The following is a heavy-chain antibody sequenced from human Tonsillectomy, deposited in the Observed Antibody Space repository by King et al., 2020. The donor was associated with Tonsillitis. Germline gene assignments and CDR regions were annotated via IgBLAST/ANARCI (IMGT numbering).Heavy chain of an antibody. Sequence: VQLQESGPGLVKPSETLPLTCTLSGGSISSYYWSWIRQPPGKGLEWIAYIYYSGSTSYNPSLKSRVTISVDRSKNQFSLRLSSVTAADTAVYYCARAADGFNTLFDYWGQGTLVTVSS. CDR3: ARAADGFNTLFDY. J-gene: IGHJ4*02. CDR1: GGSISSYY. CDR2: IYYSGST. V-gene: IGHV4-59*01. D-gene: IGHD5-24*01.